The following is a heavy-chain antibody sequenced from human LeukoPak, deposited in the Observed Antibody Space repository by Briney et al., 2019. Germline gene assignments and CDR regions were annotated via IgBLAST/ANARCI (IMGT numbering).Heavy chain of an antibody. V-gene: IGHV4-34*01. J-gene: IGHJ4*02. CDR2: INHSGST. CDR1: GGSFSGYY. D-gene: IGHD3-10*01. Sequence: KPSETLSLTCAVYGGSFSGYYWSWIRQPPGKGLEWLGEINHSGSTNYNPSLKSRVTISVDTSKNQFSLKLSSVTAADTAVYYCARGHFYYYGSGSWDYWGQGTLVTVSS. CDR3: ARGHFYYYGSGSWDY.